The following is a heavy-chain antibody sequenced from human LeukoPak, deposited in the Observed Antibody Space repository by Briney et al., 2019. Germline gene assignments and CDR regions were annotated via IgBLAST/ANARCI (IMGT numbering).Heavy chain of an antibody. D-gene: IGHD2-2*01. V-gene: IGHV4-61*01. J-gene: IGHJ6*02. Sequence: PSETLSLTCTVSGGSVSSGNYYWSWIRQPPGKRLEWIGYIYYTGRRTSNPSLKSRVTMSVDTSKNQFSLNLSSVTAADTAVYYCARDSRYCNSISCYGRPGYYGLDVWGQGTTVTVSS. CDR1: GGSVSSGNYY. CDR3: ARDSRYCNSISCYGRPGYYGLDV. CDR2: IYYTGRR.